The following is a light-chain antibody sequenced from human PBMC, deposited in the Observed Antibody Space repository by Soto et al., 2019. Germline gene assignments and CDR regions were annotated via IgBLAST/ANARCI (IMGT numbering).Light chain of an antibody. J-gene: IGKJ4*01. CDR2: DAS. Sequence: EIVMTQSPATLSVSPGERATLSCRASQSVSSYLAWYQQKPGQAPRLLIYDASNRATGIPARFSGSGSGTDFTLTISSLEPEDFAVYYCQQRSNWPQLTFGGGTKVDNK. V-gene: IGKV3-11*01. CDR1: QSVSSY. CDR3: QQRSNWPQLT.